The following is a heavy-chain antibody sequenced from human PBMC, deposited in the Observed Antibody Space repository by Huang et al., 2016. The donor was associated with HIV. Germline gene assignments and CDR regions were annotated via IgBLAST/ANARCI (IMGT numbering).Heavy chain of an antibody. V-gene: IGHV3-23*01. Sequence: EVQLLESGGGLVQPGGSLRLSCAAFGFTFSSYAMSWVRQVSWKGLGWVSAISGSVGSTYYADSVKGRFTISRDNSKNTLYLQMNSLRAEDTAVYYCAKGSITMIVVVISFDYWGQGTLVTVSS. CDR2: ISGSVGST. D-gene: IGHD3-22*01. J-gene: IGHJ4*02. CDR1: GFTFSSYA. CDR3: AKGSITMIVVVISFDY.